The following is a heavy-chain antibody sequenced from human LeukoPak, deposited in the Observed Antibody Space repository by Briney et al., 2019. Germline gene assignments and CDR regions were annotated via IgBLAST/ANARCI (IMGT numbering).Heavy chain of an antibody. CDR1: GFTFANYV. V-gene: IGHV3-33*08. CDR3: ARDRYSSMWSVFEY. J-gene: IGHJ4*02. D-gene: IGHD6-13*01. CDR2: IWYDGSTK. Sequence: GGSLRLSCAASGFTFANYVMSWVRQAPGKGLEWVAVIWYDGSTKVYADSVKGRFTISRDNSRNTLYLQVNSLRAEDTAVYYCARDRYSSMWSVFEYWGQGALVTVSS.